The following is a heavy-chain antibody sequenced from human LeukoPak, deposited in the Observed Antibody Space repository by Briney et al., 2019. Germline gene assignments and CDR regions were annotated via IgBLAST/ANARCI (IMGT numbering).Heavy chain of an antibody. CDR3: ATGGGDWYSDL. CDR2: ISPYNGNT. J-gene: IGHJ2*01. Sequence: ASVKVSCKASGYTFTNYDISWVRQAPGKGLGWMGWISPYNGNTDSAQEFRDRVTLTTDTSTSTAYMELRSLTSDDSAVYYCATGGGDWYSDLWGRGTLVTVSS. V-gene: IGHV1-18*01. D-gene: IGHD3-10*01. CDR1: GYTFTNYD.